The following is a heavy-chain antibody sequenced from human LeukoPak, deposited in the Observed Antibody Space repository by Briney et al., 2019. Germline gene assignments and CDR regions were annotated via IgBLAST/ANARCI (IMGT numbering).Heavy chain of an antibody. D-gene: IGHD4-17*01. J-gene: IGHJ4*02. CDR2: ISSSSTYT. CDR1: GFTFSDYY. V-gene: IGHV3-11*05. CDR3: AKDGDYIDY. Sequence: GGSLRLSCAASGFTFSDYYMSWIRQASGTGLEWVSYISSSSTYTNYADSVKGRFTISRDNAKNSLYLQMNSLGAEDTAVYYCAKDGDYIDYWGQGTLVTVSS.